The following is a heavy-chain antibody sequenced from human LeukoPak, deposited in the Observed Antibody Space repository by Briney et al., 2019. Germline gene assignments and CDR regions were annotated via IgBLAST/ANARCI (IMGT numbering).Heavy chain of an antibody. V-gene: IGHV3-7*01. CDR2: IKQDGSEK. D-gene: IGHD1-26*01. J-gene: IGHJ6*03. CDR1: GFTLSSYW. Sequence: GGSLRLSCAASGFTLSSYWMSWVRQAPGKGLEWVANIKQDGSEKYYVDSVKGRFTISRDNAKNSLYLQMNSLRAEDTAVYYCARVRSGSHWRGKYYYYHYMDVWGKGTTVTVSS. CDR3: ARVRSGSHWRGKYYYYHYMDV.